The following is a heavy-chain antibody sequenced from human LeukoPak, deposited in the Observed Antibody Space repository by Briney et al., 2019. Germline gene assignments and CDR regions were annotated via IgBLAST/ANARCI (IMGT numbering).Heavy chain of an antibody. CDR3: ARHRAFTISGVPSEGYCFDY. V-gene: IGHV4-4*09. CDR2: IYTSGST. D-gene: IGHD3-3*01. J-gene: IGHJ4*02. CDR1: GGSISNYY. Sequence: PSETLSLTCTVSGGSISNYYWNWFRQPPGKGLEWIGYIYTSGSTNYNPSLKSRVTISVDTSKNQVSLKVSSVTAADTAVYYCARHRAFTISGVPSEGYCFDYWGQGTLVTVSS.